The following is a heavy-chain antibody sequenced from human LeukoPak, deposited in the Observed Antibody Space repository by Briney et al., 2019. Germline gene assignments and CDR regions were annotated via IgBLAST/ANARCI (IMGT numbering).Heavy chain of an antibody. J-gene: IGHJ5*02. CDR3: ARDFPGPPYYYDSSGYSHWFDP. D-gene: IGHD3-22*01. Sequence: SETLSLTCTVSGGSISSSSYYWGWIRQPPGKGLEWIGSIYYSGSTYYNPSLKSRVTISVDTSKNQFSLKLSSVTAADTAVYYCARDFPGPPYYYDSSGYSHWFDPWGQGTLVTVSS. CDR2: IYYSGST. CDR1: GGSISSSSYY. V-gene: IGHV4-39*07.